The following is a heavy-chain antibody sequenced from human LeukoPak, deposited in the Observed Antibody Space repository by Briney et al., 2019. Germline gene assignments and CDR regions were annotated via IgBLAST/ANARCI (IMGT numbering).Heavy chain of an antibody. CDR3: ARVRRTYYDFWSGYYDDAFDI. J-gene: IGHJ3*02. Sequence: GASVKVSCKASGGTFSSYAISWVRQAPGQGLEWMGGIIPIFGTANYAQKFQGRVTITADESTSTAYMELRSLRSDDTAVYYCARVRRTYYDFWSGYYDDAFDIWGQGTMVTVSS. D-gene: IGHD3-3*01. CDR1: GGTFSSYA. CDR2: IIPIFGTA. V-gene: IGHV1-69*13.